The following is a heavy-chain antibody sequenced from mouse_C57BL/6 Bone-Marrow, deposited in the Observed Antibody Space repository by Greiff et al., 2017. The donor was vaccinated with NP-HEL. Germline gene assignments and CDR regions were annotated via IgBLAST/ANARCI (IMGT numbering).Heavy chain of an antibody. V-gene: IGHV10-1*01. J-gene: IGHJ1*03. CDR3: VRQDYGSSYDWYFDV. CDR1: GFSFNTYA. CDR2: IRSKSNNYAT. Sequence: EVQRVESGGGLVQPKGSLKLSCAASGFSFNTYAMNWVRQAPGKGLEWVARIRSKSNNYATYYADSVKDRFTISRDDSESMLYLQMNNLKTEDTAMYYCVRQDYGSSYDWYFDVWGTGTTVPVSS. D-gene: IGHD1-1*01.